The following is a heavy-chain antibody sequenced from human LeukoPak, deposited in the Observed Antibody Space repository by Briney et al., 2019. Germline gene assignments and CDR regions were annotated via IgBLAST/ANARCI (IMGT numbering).Heavy chain of an antibody. D-gene: IGHD2-2*01. CDR1: GYTFTGYY. CDR3: ARVSVVPAGFDP. Sequence: ASVKVSCKASGYTFTGYYMHWVRQAPGQGLEWMGWINPNSGGTNYAQKFQGRVTMTRDTSISAAYMELSRLRSDDTAVYYCARVSVVPAGFDPWGQGTLVTVSS. CDR2: INPNSGGT. J-gene: IGHJ5*02. V-gene: IGHV1-2*02.